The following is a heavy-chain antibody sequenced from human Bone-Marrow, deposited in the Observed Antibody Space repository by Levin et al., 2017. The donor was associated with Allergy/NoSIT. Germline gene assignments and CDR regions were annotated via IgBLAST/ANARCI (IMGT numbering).Heavy chain of an antibody. CDR3: AGGPSRGY. CDR1: GFTVGNNY. J-gene: IGHJ4*02. D-gene: IGHD3-16*01. V-gene: IGHV3-53*01. Sequence: GGSLRLSCAASGFTVGNNYMSWVRQAPGKGLEWVSLMYSGGTTSYANSVKGRFTISRDSSKNTLYLQMDSLRVEDTAVYYCAGGPSRGYWGQVTLVTVSS. CDR2: MYSGGTT.